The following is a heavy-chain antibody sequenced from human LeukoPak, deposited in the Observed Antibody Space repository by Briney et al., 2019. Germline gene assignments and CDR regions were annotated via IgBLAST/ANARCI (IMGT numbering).Heavy chain of an antibody. CDR1: GASISSSSYY. J-gene: IGHJ3*01. D-gene: IGHD3-22*01. Sequence: SESLSLTCAVSGASISSSSYYWAWIRHPPGMGLEWIGTIYYSGSTYHNPSLKSRVTMSVDTSRNQFSLKLSSVDAADTAVYYCAKAGVRYFDSSGLYAFDFWGQGTTVTVSS. CDR3: AKAGVRYFDSSGLYAFDF. V-gene: IGHV4-39*01. CDR2: IYYSGST.